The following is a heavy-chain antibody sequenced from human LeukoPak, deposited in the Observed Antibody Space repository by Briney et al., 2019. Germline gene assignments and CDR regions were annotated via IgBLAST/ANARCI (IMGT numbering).Heavy chain of an antibody. D-gene: IGHD1-7*01. CDR2: ISGSGGST. CDR1: GFTFSSYA. V-gene: IGHV3-23*01. Sequence: GGSLRLSCTASGFTFSSYAMSWVRQAPGKGLEWVSAISGSGGSTYYADSVKGRFTISRDNSKNTLYLQMNSLRAEDTAVYYCAKRRGLELTYYYHMDVWGKGTTVTVSS. CDR3: AKRRGLELTYYYHMDV. J-gene: IGHJ6*03.